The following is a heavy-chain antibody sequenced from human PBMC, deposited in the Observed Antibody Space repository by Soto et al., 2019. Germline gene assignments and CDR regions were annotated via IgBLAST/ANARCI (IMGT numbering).Heavy chain of an antibody. CDR1: GFTFTSYG. D-gene: IGHD6-13*01. CDR3: ARDWRGSNYNWFDP. V-gene: IGHV3-33*01. J-gene: IGHJ5*02. Sequence: QVQLVESGGGVVQPGRSLRLSCAASGFTFTSYGMHWVRQAPGKGLEWVAVIWYDGSNKDYADSVKGRFTISRDNSKNTLYLQMNSLRAEDTAVYYCARDWRGSNYNWFDPWGQGTLVTVSS. CDR2: IWYDGSNK.